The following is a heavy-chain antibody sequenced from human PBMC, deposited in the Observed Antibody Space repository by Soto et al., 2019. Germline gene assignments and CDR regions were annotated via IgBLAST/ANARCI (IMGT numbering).Heavy chain of an antibody. V-gene: IGHV4-31*03. J-gene: IGHJ4*01. CDR3: ARVEGSSSYYSHDG. D-gene: IGHD6-13*01. CDR2: IYYSGSS. Sequence: TLSLTCTVSGGSISSGSYHWSWIRQHPGKGLEWIGNIYYSGSSYYNPSLKSRATISIDTSKDQFSLRLGSVTAADTAVYYWARVEGSSSYYSHDGWGRGYLV. CDR1: GGSISSGSYH.